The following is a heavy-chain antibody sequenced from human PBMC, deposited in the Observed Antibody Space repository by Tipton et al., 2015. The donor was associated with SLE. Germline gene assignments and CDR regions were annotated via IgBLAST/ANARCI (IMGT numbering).Heavy chain of an antibody. CDR2: IRYDGSNK. J-gene: IGHJ2*01. V-gene: IGHV3-30*02. Sequence: SLRLSCAASGFTFSSYGMHWVRQAPGKGLEWVAFIRYDGSNKYYADSVKGRFTISRDNSKNTLYLQMNSLRAEDTAVYYCARRYDPEGYFDLWGRGTLVTVSS. D-gene: IGHD3-9*01. CDR3: ARRYDPEGYFDL. CDR1: GFTFSSYG.